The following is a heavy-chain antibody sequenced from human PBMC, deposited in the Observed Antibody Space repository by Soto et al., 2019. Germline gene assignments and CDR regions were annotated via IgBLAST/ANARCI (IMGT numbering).Heavy chain of an antibody. Sequence: SVNVSCKASGGTFSSYAISWVRQAPGQGLEWMGGIIPIFGTANYAQKFQGRVTITADKSTSTAYMELSSLRSEDTAVYYCARGEAWNHYYYGREALGKGNTVIVSS. CDR2: IIPIFGTA. J-gene: IGHJ6*04. D-gene: IGHD1-1*01. CDR3: ARGEAWNHYYYGREA. CDR1: GGTFSSYA. V-gene: IGHV1-69*06.